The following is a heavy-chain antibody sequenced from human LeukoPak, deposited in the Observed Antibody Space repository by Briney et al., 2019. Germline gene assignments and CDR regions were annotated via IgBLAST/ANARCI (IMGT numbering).Heavy chain of an antibody. J-gene: IGHJ4*02. V-gene: IGHV4-59*01. CDR3: ARDDGGSYSN. D-gene: IGHD1-26*01. Sequence: SETLSLTCTVSGGSISNYYWSWIRQPPGKGLEWIGYIYYNGSTNYNPSLKSRVTISVDTSKNQFSLKLSSVTAADTAVYYCARDDGGSYSNWGQGTLVTVSS. CDR1: GGSISNYY. CDR2: IYYNGST.